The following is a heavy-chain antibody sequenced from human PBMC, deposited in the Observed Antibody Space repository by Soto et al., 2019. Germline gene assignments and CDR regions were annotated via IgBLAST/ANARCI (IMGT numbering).Heavy chain of an antibody. Sequence: QVQLVQSGAEVQKPGASVKVSCKASGYTFTSYAIHWVRQAPGPRLEWMGWINAGNGNTQYSQKFQGRVTITRDTPGKKTTQNPQKFQGRVTITRETSESIAYMEVRSLRSDDTALYYCAREQSGEIMTMTDAFDIWGQGTMVTVSS. D-gene: IGHD6-6*01. J-gene: IGHJ3*02. CDR2: INAGNGNT. V-gene: IGHV1-3*01. CDR3: SESIAYMEVRSLRSDDTALYYCAREQSGEIMTMTDAFDI. CDR1: GYTFTSYA.